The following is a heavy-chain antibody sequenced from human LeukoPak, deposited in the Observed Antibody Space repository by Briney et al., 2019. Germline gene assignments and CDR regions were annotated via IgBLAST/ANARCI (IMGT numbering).Heavy chain of an antibody. J-gene: IGHJ6*02. V-gene: IGHV1-46*01. Sequence: ASVKVSCKASGYSFIRYHIHWVRQAPGQGLEWMGVLKLYDGSISHAQKFQGRVTMTSDTSTSTVYMELSSLRSEDTAVYFCARXGGSFXYNMXXXXQGTTVTVSS. CDR3: ARXGGSFXYNMXX. D-gene: IGHD1-26*01. CDR1: GYSFIRYH. CDR2: LKLYDGSI.